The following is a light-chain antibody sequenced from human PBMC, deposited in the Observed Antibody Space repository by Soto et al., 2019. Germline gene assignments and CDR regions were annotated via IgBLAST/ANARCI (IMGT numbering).Light chain of an antibody. CDR3: CSYAGSSTLAV. CDR2: EVS. V-gene: IGLV2-23*02. Sequence: QSALTQPASVSGSPGQSITISCTGTSSDVGSYNLVSWYQQHPTKAPKLMIYEVSERPSGVSNRFSGSKSDNTASLTISGLQAEDEADYYCCSYAGSSTLAVFGGGTPLTVL. CDR1: SSDVGSYNL. J-gene: IGLJ7*01.